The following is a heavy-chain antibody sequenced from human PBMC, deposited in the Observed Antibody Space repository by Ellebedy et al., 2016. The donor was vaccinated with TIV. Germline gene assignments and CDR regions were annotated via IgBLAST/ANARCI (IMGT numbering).Heavy chain of an antibody. D-gene: IGHD6-19*01. CDR2: ISQSGST. CDR1: GGSISSSNW. J-gene: IGHJ6*02. CDR3: ARDLRGSSGWGDYYYYYGMDV. Sequence: SETLSLTXAVSGGSISSSNWWSWVRQPPGKGLEWIGEISQSGSTRYVPSLKSRVTISIDKSKNQFSLKLSSVTAADTAVYYCARDLRGSSGWGDYYYYYGMDVWGQGTTVTVSS. V-gene: IGHV4-4*02.